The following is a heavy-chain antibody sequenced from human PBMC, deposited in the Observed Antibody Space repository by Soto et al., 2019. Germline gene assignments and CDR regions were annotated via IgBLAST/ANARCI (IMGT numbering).Heavy chain of an antibody. CDR2: IYYSGST. CDR3: ARGANDFWSGYYPNWFDP. J-gene: IGHJ5*02. CDR1: GGSISSGDYY. Sequence: SETLSLTCTVSGGSISSGDYYWSWIRQPPGKGLEWIGYIYYSGSTYYNPSLKSRVTISVDTSKNQFSLKLSSVTAADTAVYYCARGANDFWSGYYPNWFDPWGQGTLVTVSS. D-gene: IGHD3-3*01. V-gene: IGHV4-30-4*01.